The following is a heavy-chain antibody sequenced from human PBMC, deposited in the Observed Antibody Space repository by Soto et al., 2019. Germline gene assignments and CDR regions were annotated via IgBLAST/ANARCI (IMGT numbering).Heavy chain of an antibody. D-gene: IGHD2-2*02. V-gene: IGHV4-34*01. CDR3: ARARYCSSTSCYSSYYYYGMDV. J-gene: IGHJ6*02. CDR1: GGSFSGYY. CDR2: INHSGST. Sequence: QVQLQQWGAGLLKPSETLSLTCAVYGGSFSGYYWSWIRQPPGKGLEWIGEINHSGSTNYTPSLKSQVTISVDTAKNQFSLKLSSVTAADTAVYYCARARYCSSTSCYSSYYYYGMDVWGQGTTVTVSS.